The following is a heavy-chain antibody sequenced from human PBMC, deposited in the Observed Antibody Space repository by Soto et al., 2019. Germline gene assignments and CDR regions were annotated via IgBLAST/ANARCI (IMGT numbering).Heavy chain of an antibody. J-gene: IGHJ5*02. CDR2: ISSSSSYT. D-gene: IGHD3-10*01. Sequence: GGSLRLSCAASGFTFSDYYMSWIRQAPGKGLEWVSYISSSSSYTNYADSVKGRFTISRDNAKNSLYLQMNSLRAEDTAVYYCARSITMVRGVINWFDPWGQGTLVTVSS. CDR1: GFTFSDYY. CDR3: ARSITMVRGVINWFDP. V-gene: IGHV3-11*06.